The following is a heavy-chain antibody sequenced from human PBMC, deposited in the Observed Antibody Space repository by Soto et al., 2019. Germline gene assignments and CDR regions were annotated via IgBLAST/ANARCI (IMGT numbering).Heavy chain of an antibody. CDR1: GDSIISNSYF. CDR2: INYSGST. J-gene: IGHJ6*02. CDR3: ARHPGYCTGTSCYGFYTMDV. V-gene: IGHV4-39*01. Sequence: ASQTLSLPWTVSGDSIISNSYFLGLIRQPPGKGLEWIGGINYSGSTYYNPSLKSRVTISVDTSKNQFSLMLSSVTAADTAVYYCARHPGYCTGTSCYGFYTMDVWGQGTTVTVSS. D-gene: IGHD2-2*01.